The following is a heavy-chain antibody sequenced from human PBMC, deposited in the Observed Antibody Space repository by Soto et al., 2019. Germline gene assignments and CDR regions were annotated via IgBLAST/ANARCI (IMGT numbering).Heavy chain of an antibody. V-gene: IGHV3-21*01. D-gene: IGHD6-19*01. CDR2: ISSSSSCI. Sequence: PGGSLRLSCAASGFTFSSYSMNWVRQAPGKGLEWVSSISSSSSCIYYADSVKGRFTISRDNAKNSLYLQMNSLRAEDTAVYYCFLFARLVDFDYWGQGTLVTVSS. CDR3: FLFARLVDFDY. CDR1: GFTFSSYS. J-gene: IGHJ4*02.